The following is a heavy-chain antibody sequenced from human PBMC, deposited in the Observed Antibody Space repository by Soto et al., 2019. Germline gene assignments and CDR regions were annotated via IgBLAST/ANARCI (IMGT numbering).Heavy chain of an antibody. J-gene: IGHJ6*02. Sequence: SVKVSCKASGGTFSTYTVSWVRQAPGQGLEWMGGIIPIFRTANYAQKFQGRVTVTADESTSTAYMELSSLRSEDTAVYYCARRYCISTSCHYYGMDVWGQGTTLTVSS. CDR2: IIPIFRTA. V-gene: IGHV1-69*13. CDR1: GGTFSTYT. D-gene: IGHD2-2*01. CDR3: ARRYCISTSCHYYGMDV.